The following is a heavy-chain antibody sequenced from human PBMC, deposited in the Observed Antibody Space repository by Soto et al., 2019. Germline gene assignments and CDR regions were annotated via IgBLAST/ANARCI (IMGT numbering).Heavy chain of an antibody. V-gene: IGHV5-51*01. D-gene: IGHD6-13*01. J-gene: IGHJ6*02. CDR1: GYSFTSYW. Sequence: LRVSLKISCKGSGYSFTSYWIGWVRKMPGKGLEWMGIIYPGDSDTRYSPSFQGQVTISADKSISTAYLQWSSLKASDTAMYYCARANRIAAAGTYRMDVWGQGTTVTVSS. CDR2: IYPGDSDT. CDR3: ARANRIAAAGTYRMDV.